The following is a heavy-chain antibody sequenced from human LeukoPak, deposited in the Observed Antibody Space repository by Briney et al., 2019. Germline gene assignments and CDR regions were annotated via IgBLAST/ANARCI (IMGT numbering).Heavy chain of an antibody. CDR2: IHYSGST. CDR3: ARDGPSQMVEFDY. J-gene: IGHJ4*02. V-gene: IGHV4-31*03. CDR1: GGSISSGGYY. Sequence: SETLSLTCTVSGGSISSGGYYWSWIRQHPGKGLEWIGYIHYSGSTYYNPSLKSRVTISADTSKNQFSLKLRYVTAADTAGYYCARDGPSQMVEFDYWGQGTQVTVSS. D-gene: IGHD3-10*01.